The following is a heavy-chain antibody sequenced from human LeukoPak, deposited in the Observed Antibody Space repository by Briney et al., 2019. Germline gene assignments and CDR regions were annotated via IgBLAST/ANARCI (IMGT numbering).Heavy chain of an antibody. CDR3: ARDSDYYYYGMDV. D-gene: IGHD3-10*01. CDR1: GGSISSGDYY. J-gene: IGHJ6*02. V-gene: IGHV4-30-4*01. Sequence: SQTLSLTCTVSGGSISSGDYYWSWIRQPPGKGLEWIGYVYYSGSTYYNRSLKSRVTISVDTSKNQFSLKLSSVTAADTAVYYCARDSDYYYYGMDVWGQGTTVTVSS. CDR2: VYYSGST.